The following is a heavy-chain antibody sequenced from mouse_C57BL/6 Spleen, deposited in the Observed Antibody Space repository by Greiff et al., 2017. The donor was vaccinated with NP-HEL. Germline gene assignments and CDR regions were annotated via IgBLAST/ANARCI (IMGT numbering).Heavy chain of an antibody. J-gene: IGHJ4*01. CDR1: GYTFTNYW. CDR3: ARGGYDYDDGYAMDY. V-gene: IGHV1-63*01. D-gene: IGHD2-4*01. Sequence: VQLQQSGAELVRPGTSVKMSCKASGYTFTNYWIGWAKQRPGHGLEWIGDIYPGGGYTNYNEKFKGKATLTADKSSSTAYMQFSSLTSEDSAIYYCARGGYDYDDGYAMDYWGQGTSVTVSS. CDR2: IYPGGGYT.